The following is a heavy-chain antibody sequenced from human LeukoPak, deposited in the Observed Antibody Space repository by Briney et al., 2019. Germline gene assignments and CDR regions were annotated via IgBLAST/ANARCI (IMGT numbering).Heavy chain of an antibody. Sequence: TFSSYALSRVRQPPGKGLEWIGSIYYSGSTYYNPSLKSRVTISVDTSKNQFSLKLSSVTAADTAVYYCARGGHPGYSSGWYVLLFDYWGQGTLVTVSS. CDR1: TFSSYA. CDR3: ARGGHPGYSSGWYVLLFDY. D-gene: IGHD6-19*01. J-gene: IGHJ4*02. CDR2: IYYSGST. V-gene: IGHV4-39*07.